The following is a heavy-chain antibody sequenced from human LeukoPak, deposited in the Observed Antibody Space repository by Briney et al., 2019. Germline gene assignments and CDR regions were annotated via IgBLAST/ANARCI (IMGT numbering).Heavy chain of an antibody. CDR2: ISGSSGTT. CDR1: GFTFSTYI. V-gene: IGHV3-48*01. CDR3: ARDRRVTTRSFDY. J-gene: IGHJ4*02. Sequence: GGSLRLSCVASGFTFSTYIMNWVRQAPGKGLEWVSYISGSSGTTDYADSVKGRFTISRDNAKNSLYLQMNGLRAEDTAVYYCARDRRVTTRSFDYWGQGTLVTVSS. D-gene: IGHD2-21*02.